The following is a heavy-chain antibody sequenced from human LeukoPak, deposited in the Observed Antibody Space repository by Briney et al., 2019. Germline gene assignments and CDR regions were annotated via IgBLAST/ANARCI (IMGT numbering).Heavy chain of an antibody. Sequence: GGSLRLSCTAPGFTFSGFNIHWVRQAPGRGLEWVSCISSSSTFTYYADSVKGRFTISRDNAKNSVYLQMNSLRAEDTAVYYCARDGSSSWYYYWGQGTLVTVSS. CDR3: ARDGSSSWYYY. V-gene: IGHV3-21*01. D-gene: IGHD6-13*01. J-gene: IGHJ4*02. CDR2: ISSSSTFT. CDR1: GFTFSGFN.